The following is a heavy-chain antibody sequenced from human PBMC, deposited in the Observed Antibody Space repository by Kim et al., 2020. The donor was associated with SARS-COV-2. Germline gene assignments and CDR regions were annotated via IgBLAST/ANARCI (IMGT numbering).Heavy chain of an antibody. Sequence: SETLSLTCTVSGGSISSSSYYWGWIRQPPGKGLEWIGSIYYSGSTYYNPSLKSRVTISVDTSKNQFSLKLSSVTAADTAVYYCARRRGSGSYYNGWLNWFDPWGQGTLVTVSS. D-gene: IGHD3-10*01. V-gene: IGHV4-39*01. CDR1: GGSISSSSYY. J-gene: IGHJ5*02. CDR2: IYYSGST. CDR3: ARRRGSGSYYNGWLNWFDP.